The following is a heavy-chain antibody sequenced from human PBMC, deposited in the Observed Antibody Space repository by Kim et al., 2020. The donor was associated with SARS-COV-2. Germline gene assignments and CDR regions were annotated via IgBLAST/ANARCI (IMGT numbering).Heavy chain of an antibody. J-gene: IGHJ4*02. V-gene: IGHV4-34*01. CDR3: ARKVVAATKDKIAKVRRLTRFDY. CDR1: GGSFSGYY. CDR2: INHSGST. D-gene: IGHD2-15*01. Sequence: SETLSLTCAVYGGSFSGYYLSWIRQPPGKGLEWIGEINHSGSTNYNPSLKSRVTISVDTSKNQFSLKLSSVTAADTAVYYCARKVVAATKDKIAKVRRLTRFDYWGQGTLVTVSS.